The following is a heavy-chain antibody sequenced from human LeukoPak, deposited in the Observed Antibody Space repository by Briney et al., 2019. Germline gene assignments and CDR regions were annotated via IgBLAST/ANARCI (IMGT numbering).Heavy chain of an antibody. CDR3: ARVRRYCSGGSCYSGRYYFDY. CDR1: GGSISTNNYY. Sequence: SETLSLTCTVSGGSISTNNYYWSWIRQPAGKGLEWIGRIYTSGSTNYNPSLKSRVTMSVDTSKNQFSLKLSSVTAADTAVYYCARVRRYCSGGSCYSGRYYFDYWGQGTLVTVSS. CDR2: IYTSGST. V-gene: IGHV4-61*02. D-gene: IGHD2-15*01. J-gene: IGHJ4*02.